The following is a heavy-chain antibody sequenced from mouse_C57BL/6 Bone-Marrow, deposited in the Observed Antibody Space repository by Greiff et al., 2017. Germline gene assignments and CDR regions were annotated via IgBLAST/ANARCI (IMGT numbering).Heavy chain of an antibody. CDR3: ARLLRSVATGFAY. J-gene: IGHJ3*01. CDR2: ILPGSGST. D-gene: IGHD1-1*01. V-gene: IGHV1-9*01. CDR1: GYTFTGYW. Sequence: QVQLQQSGAELMKPGASVKLSCKATGYTFTGYWIEWVKQRPGHGLEWIGEILPGSGSTNYNEKFKGKATFTADTSSNTAYMQLSSLTTEDSASYYWARLLRSVATGFAYWGQGTLVTVSA.